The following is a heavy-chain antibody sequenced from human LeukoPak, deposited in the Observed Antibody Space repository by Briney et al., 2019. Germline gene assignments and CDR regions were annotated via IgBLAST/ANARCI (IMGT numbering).Heavy chain of an antibody. V-gene: IGHV3-21*01. CDR2: ISGSTTDI. CDR1: GFTFTAYT. Sequence: GGSLRLSCAASGFTFTAYTINWVRQAPGKWLEWVSYISGSTTDIYYADSVKGGFTISRDNAKRSVYLQMNSLRGEDTAVYYCARDIHSVAFDIWGQGTMVTVSS. CDR3: ARDIHSVAFDI. J-gene: IGHJ3*02.